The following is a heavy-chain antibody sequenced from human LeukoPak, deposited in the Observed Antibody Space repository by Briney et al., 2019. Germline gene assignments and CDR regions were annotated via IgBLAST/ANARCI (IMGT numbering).Heavy chain of an antibody. J-gene: IGHJ3*02. V-gene: IGHV1-8*01. CDR1: GYGFTSFD. Sequence: GASVKVSCKASGYGFTSFDINWVRQATGQGLEWMGLMSPHSANTDYAQRFQGRVTMTRDTSTNTAFLELSSLRSEDTALYYCARHGRGGDGFDIWGQGTKVTVSS. CDR2: MSPHSANT. CDR3: ARHGRGGDGFDI. D-gene: IGHD3-10*01.